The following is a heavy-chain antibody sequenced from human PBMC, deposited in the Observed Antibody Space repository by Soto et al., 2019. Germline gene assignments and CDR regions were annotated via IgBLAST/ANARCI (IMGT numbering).Heavy chain of an antibody. CDR1: GLTFSNYA. CDR2: VGGSGDST. D-gene: IGHD2-15*01. CDR3: AKSPPGYCSGGSCYPPHYFDY. Sequence: EVQLLDSGGGLVQPGGSLRLSCAASGLTFSNYAMSWVRQAPGKGLEWVSGVGGSGDSTYYADSVKGRFTISRDNSKDTLYLQMNSLRAEDTAVYYCAKSPPGYCSGGSCYPPHYFDYWGQGTLVTVSS. J-gene: IGHJ4*02. V-gene: IGHV3-23*01.